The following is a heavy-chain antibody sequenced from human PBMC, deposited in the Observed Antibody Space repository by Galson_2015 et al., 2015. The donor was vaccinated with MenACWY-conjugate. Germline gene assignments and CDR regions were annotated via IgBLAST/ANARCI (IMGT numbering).Heavy chain of an antibody. CDR3: ARPVRVRLNVSPYYFDH. Sequence: SLRLSCAASGFSLSHYWMSWVRQAPGKGLEWVANIKEDGSERYYVDSVKGRFTISRDNAKNSLFLQMNSLRAEDTAVYYCARPVRVRLNVSPYYFDHWGQGALAPAAS. CDR2: IKEDGSER. D-gene: IGHD3-16*01. CDR1: GFSLSHYW. J-gene: IGHJ4*02. V-gene: IGHV3-7*03.